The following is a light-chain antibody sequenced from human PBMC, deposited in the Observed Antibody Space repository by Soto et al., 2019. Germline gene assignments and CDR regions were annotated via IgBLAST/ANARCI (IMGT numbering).Light chain of an antibody. CDR3: QQYDSDSLT. Sequence: DIQMTQSPSTLSASVGDRVTITCRASQNINRWLAWYQQKPGKAPKVLIYKASALERGVPLRFSGSGSGTEFTLTISSLHPDDVATYYCQQYDSDSLTFGGGTKVEIE. CDR2: KAS. J-gene: IGKJ4*01. CDR1: QNINRW. V-gene: IGKV1-5*03.